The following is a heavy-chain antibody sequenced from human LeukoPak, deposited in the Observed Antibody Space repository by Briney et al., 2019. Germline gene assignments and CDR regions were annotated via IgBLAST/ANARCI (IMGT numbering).Heavy chain of an antibody. CDR2: IYYSGST. CDR1: GGSISSYY. D-gene: IGHD5-18*01. CDR3: ARLRGYSYTDAFDI. Sequence: PSETLSLTCTVSGGSISSYYWSWIRQPPGKGLEWIGYIYYSGSTNYNPSLKSRVTISVDTSKNQFSLKLSSVTAADTAVYYCARLRGYSYTDAFDIWGQGTMVTVSS. J-gene: IGHJ3*02. V-gene: IGHV4-59*08.